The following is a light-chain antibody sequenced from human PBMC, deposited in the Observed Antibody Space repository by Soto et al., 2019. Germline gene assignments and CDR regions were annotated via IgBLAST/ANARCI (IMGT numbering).Light chain of an antibody. CDR1: QRGSNNY. J-gene: IGKJ1*01. Sequence: EIVLMPSPGTLSLSPGQRATLSCRASQRGSNNYLAWYQQPPGPAPRLLIYGASNRATGTPDRFSGSGSGTDFTLTISRLDPEDFAVYYCQQYGSSGTFGQGTKLDI. V-gene: IGKV3-20*01. CDR3: QQYGSSGT. CDR2: GAS.